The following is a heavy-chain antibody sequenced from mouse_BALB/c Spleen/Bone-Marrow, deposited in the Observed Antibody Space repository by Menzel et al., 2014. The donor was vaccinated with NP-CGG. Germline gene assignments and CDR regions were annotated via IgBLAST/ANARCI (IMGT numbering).Heavy chain of an antibody. CDR2: IDPYYGGT. J-gene: IGHJ1*01. CDR3: ARVGDNRHFDV. Sequence: EVKLQESGPELEKPGASVKISCKASGYSFTGYNMNWVKQSNGKSLEWIGNIDPYYGGTTYNQKFKGKATLTVDKSSSSAYMQLKRLTSEDSAGCYCARVGDNRHFDVWGAGTPGTVSS. D-gene: IGHD3-3*01. V-gene: IGHV1-39*01. CDR1: GYSFTGYN.